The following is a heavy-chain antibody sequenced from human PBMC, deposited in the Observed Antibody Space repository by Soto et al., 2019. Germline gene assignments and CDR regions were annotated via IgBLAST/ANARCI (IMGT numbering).Heavy chain of an antibody. D-gene: IGHD3-3*01. CDR2: ISGSGGST. J-gene: IGHJ4*02. CDR3: AKDLSYDFWSGFGRTNSFDY. V-gene: IGHV3-23*01. CDR1: GFTFSSYS. Sequence: HPGGSLRLSCAASGFTFSSYSMSWVRQAPGKGLGKVSAISGSGGSTYYADSVKGRFTISRDNSKNTLYLQMNSLRAEDTAVYYCAKDLSYDFWSGFGRTNSFDYWGQGTLVTVSS.